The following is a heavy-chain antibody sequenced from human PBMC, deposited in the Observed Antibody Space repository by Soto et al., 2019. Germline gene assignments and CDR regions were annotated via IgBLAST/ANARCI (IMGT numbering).Heavy chain of an antibody. D-gene: IGHD3-10*01. J-gene: IGHJ4*02. CDR3: ARDFSGPMDY. CDR1: GYTFTNYY. Sequence: GASVKVSCKASGYTFTNYYMHWVRQAPGQGLEWMGIIYPSGGSTRNAQKFQGRATMTRDTSTSTVYMELSSLRSEDTAVYYCARDFSGPMDYWGRGTLVTVS. V-gene: IGHV1-46*01. CDR2: IYPSGGST.